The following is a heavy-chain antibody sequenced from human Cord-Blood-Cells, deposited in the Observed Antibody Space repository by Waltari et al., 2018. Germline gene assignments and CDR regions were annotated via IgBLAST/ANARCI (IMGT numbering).Heavy chain of an antibody. J-gene: IGHJ5*02. D-gene: IGHD1-7*01. Sequence: QVQLVQSGAEVKKPGASVKVSCTASGYTFTGYYMHWVRQAPGQGLEWMGWINPNSGGTNYAQKFQGRVTMTRDTSINTAYMELSRLRSDDTAVYYCARVTKTNWNYGRFDPWGQGTLVTVSS. CDR1: GYTFTGYY. V-gene: IGHV1-2*02. CDR3: ARVTKTNWNYGRFDP. CDR2: INPNSGGT.